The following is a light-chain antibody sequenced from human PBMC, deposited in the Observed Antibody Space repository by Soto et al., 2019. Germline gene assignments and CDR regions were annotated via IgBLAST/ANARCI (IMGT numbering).Light chain of an antibody. V-gene: IGLV1-44*01. J-gene: IGLJ1*01. Sequence: QSVLTQPPSASGTPGQRVTISCAGSTSYIGSNTVDWYQQLPGTAPQLLIYNNNQRPSGVPDRFSGSKSGTSASLAINGLQSDDEADYYCAAWDDSLSGFYVFGTGTKLTVL. CDR3: AAWDDSLSGFYV. CDR2: NNN. CDR1: TSYIGSNT.